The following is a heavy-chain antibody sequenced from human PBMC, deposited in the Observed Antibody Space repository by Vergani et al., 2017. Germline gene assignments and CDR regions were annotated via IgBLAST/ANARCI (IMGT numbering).Heavy chain of an antibody. V-gene: IGHV5-10-1*03. D-gene: IGHD3-10*01. CDR2: IDPSDSYT. CDR1: GYSFTSYW. CDR3: ARHEGTKYYYGSGSPERYYYGMDV. J-gene: IGHJ6*02. Sequence: EVQLVQSGAEVKKPGESLRISCKGSGYSFTSYWISWVRQMPGKGLEWMGRIDPSDSYTNYSPSFQGHVTISADKSISTAYLQWSSLKASDTAMYYCARHEGTKYYYGSGSPERYYYGMDVWGQGTTVTVSS.